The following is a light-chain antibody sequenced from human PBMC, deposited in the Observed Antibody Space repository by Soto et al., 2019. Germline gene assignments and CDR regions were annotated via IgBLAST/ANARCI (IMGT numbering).Light chain of an antibody. CDR3: YEYGSSPRT. CDR1: QSVSYNS. Sequence: EIVLTQSPGTLSLYPGERATLSCRASQSVSYNSLAWYQQKHGQAPRLLIFASSSRATGIPDRFSDSGSGTDFPLTISGLEPEDFALFYCYEYGSSPRTFGQWTQVEI. V-gene: IGKV3-20*01. J-gene: IGKJ1*01. CDR2: ASS.